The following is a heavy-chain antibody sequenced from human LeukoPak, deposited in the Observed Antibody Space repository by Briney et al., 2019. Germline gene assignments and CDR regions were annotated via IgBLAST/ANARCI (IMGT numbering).Heavy chain of an antibody. CDR2: VYYSGTS. D-gene: IGHD5-24*01. Sequence: SETLSLTCTVSRGSVSSGSFYWSWVRQPPGKGLEYIGFVYYSGTSNYSPSLESRVTISIDTSKNQFSLQLSSLNAADTAVYYCARDWEMATRFDYWGQGTLVTVSS. V-gene: IGHV4-61*01. CDR3: ARDWEMATRFDY. J-gene: IGHJ4*02. CDR1: RGSVSSGSFY.